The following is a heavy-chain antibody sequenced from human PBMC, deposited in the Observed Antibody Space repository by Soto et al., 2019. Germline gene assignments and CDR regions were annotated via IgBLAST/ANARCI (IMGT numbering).Heavy chain of an antibody. D-gene: IGHD6-13*01. CDR2: IYHSGST. CDR3: AREPPAIAEDGNKWLEH. V-gene: IGHV4-4*02. J-gene: IGHJ5*02. Sequence: PSDTLSRSCSVSVFAIISSNYCICVRHPPGKGLEWIVEIYHSGSTNYNPSLKSRVTISVDKSKNQFSLKMSSVTAADTAVYYCAREPPAIAEDGNKWLEHWGKGNLLNVS. CDR1: VFAIISSNY.